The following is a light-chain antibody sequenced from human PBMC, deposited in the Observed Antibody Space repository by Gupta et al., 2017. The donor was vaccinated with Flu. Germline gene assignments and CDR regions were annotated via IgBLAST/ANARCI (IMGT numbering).Light chain of an antibody. V-gene: IGLV3-1*01. CDR2: QDS. CDR3: HTWDNSIGV. J-gene: IGLJ3*02. Sequence: YELTQPPSVSVSPGQTASIACSGDKLGNKYVCWYRQKTGQSPTLVLFQDSKRPSGIPERFSGSNSGNTATLTISGAQALDEADYYCHTWDNSIGVFGGGTKLTVL. CDR1: KLGNKY.